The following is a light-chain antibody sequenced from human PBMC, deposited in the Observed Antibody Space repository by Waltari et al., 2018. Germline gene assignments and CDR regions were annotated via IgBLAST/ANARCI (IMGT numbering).Light chain of an antibody. Sequence: DIVLTQSPGTLSLSPGARATLSCRASQSVSSSSLAWYQQKPGQATRLLIYGASSRATGIPDRFSGSGSGTDFTLTISRLEPEDFAVYYCQQYGSSPFTFGPGTKVDIK. J-gene: IGKJ3*01. CDR1: QSVSSSS. V-gene: IGKV3-20*01. CDR3: QQYGSSPFT. CDR2: GAS.